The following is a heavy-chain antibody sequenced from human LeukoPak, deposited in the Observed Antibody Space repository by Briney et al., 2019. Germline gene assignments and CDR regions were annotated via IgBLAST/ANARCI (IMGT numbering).Heavy chain of an antibody. J-gene: IGHJ4*02. Sequence: GGSLRLSCAASGFTFSSYGMHWVRQAPGKGLEWVAVISYDGSDKDYADSLKGRFTISRDNSKNTLYLQMNSLRAEDTAVYYCARTEGLGYWGQGTLVTVSS. V-gene: IGHV3-30*03. CDR2: ISYDGSDK. D-gene: IGHD1-14*01. CDR1: GFTFSSYG. CDR3: ARTEGLGY.